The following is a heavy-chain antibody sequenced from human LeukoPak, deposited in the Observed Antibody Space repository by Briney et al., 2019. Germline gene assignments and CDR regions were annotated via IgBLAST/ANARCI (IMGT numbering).Heavy chain of an antibody. V-gene: IGHV1-2*02. CDR3: ARGDGAAAGYYFDY. CDR2: INPNSGGT. CDR1: GYTFTGYY. Sequence: GESLKISCKGSGYTFTGYYMHWVRQAPGQGLEWMGWINPNSGGTNYAQKFQGRVTMTRDTSISTAYMELSRLRSDDTAVYYCARGDGAAAGYYFDYWGQGTLVTVSS. J-gene: IGHJ4*02. D-gene: IGHD6-13*01.